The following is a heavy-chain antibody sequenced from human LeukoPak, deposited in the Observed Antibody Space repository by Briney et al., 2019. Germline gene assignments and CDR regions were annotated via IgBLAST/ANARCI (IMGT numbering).Heavy chain of an antibody. Sequence: PGGSLRLSCEASGFTFSSYWMSWVRQAPGKGLEGVANIKQDGSKKSYVDSVKGRFTISRDNAKNSLYLQMNSLTAEDTAIYYCTRVGYIDEGIDYWGQGTLVTVSS. CDR1: GFTFSSYW. D-gene: IGHD5-24*01. V-gene: IGHV3-7*04. CDR2: IKQDGSKK. CDR3: TRVGYIDEGIDY. J-gene: IGHJ4*02.